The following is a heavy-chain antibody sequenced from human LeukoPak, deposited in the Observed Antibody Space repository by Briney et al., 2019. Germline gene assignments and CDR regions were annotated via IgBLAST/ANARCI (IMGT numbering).Heavy chain of an antibody. CDR1: GGSIISSSYY. Sequence: SETLSLTCTVSGGSIISSSYYWGWIRQPPGKGLEWIGKIYYGGSTNYNPSLKSRATMSVDTSMNQFSLKLSSVTAADTAVYYCAKTIRVRGDAYNWFAPWGQGTLVTVSS. CDR2: IYYGGST. CDR3: AKTIRVRGDAYNWFAP. D-gene: IGHD3-10*01. J-gene: IGHJ5*02. V-gene: IGHV4-39*01.